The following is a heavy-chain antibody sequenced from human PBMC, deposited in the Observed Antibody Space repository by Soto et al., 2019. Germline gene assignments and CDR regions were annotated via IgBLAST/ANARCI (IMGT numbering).Heavy chain of an antibody. CDR1: GFTFSNAW. CDR3: TTKNYYYGMDV. Sequence: GGSLRLSCAASGFTFSNAWMSWARQAPGKGLEWVGRIKSKTDGGTTDYAAPVKGRFTISRDDSKNTLYLQMNSLKTEDTAVYYCTTKNYYYGMDVWGQGTTVTVSS. J-gene: IGHJ6*02. V-gene: IGHV3-15*01. CDR2: IKSKTDGGTT.